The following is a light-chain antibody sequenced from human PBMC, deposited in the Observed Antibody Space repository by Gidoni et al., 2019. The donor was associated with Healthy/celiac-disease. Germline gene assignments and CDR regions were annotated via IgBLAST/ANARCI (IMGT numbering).Light chain of an antibody. CDR2: EVS. CDR3: CSYAGSSTYYV. J-gene: IGLJ1*01. Sequence: QSALTQPASVSGSPGQSITSSCTGTSSDVESYNLVPWYQQHPGKAPKLMIYEVSKRPSGVSNRFSGSKSGNTASLTISGLQAEDEADYYCCSYAGSSTYYVFGTGTKVTVL. V-gene: IGLV2-23*02. CDR1: SSDVESYNL.